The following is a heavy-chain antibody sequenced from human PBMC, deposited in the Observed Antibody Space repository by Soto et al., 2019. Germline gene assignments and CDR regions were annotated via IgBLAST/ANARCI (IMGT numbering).Heavy chain of an antibody. J-gene: IGHJ6*02. CDR2: INSDGSST. V-gene: IGHV3-74*01. CDR1: GFTFSSYW. D-gene: IGHD5-12*01. Sequence: GGSLRLSCAASGFTFSSYWMHWVRQAPGKGLVWVSRINSDGSSTSYADSVKGRFTISRDNAKNTLYLQMNSLRAEDTAVYYCARVGGTIYYGMDVWGQGTTVTVS. CDR3: ARVGGTIYYGMDV.